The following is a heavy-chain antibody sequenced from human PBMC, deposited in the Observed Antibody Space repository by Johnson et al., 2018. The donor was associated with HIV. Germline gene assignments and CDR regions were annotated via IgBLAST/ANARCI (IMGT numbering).Heavy chain of an antibody. D-gene: IGHD6-13*01. Sequence: QVQLVESGGGLVQPGGSLRLSCAASGFTFNNYGMHWVRQAPGKGLEWVAVISYDGSKKYHADSVKGRLTISRDNSKNTLYLQMSSLRAEDTAMYYCGRDMSSRWGMGDACDIWGQGTMVTVSS. CDR1: GFTFNNYG. CDR2: ISYDGSKK. V-gene: IGHV3-30*19. CDR3: GRDMSSRWGMGDACDI. J-gene: IGHJ3*02.